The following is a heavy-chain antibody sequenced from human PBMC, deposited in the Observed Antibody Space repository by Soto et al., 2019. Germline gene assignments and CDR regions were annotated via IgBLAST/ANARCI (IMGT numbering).Heavy chain of an antibody. CDR3: ARGGVELRGGRDFGWFDP. CDR2: IIPIFGTA. Sequence: QVQLVQSGAEVKKPGSSVKVSCKASGGTFSSYAISWVRQAPGQGLEWMGGIIPIFGTANYAQKFQGRVTITADESTSTATMELSSLRSEDTAVYYCARGGVELRGGRDFGWFDPWGQGTLVTVSS. V-gene: IGHV1-69*12. J-gene: IGHJ5*02. CDR1: GGTFSSYA. D-gene: IGHD1-7*01.